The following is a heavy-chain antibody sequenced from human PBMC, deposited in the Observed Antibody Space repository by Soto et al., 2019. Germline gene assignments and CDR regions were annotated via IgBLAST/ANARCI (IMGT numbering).Heavy chain of an antibody. D-gene: IGHD2-15*01. Sequence: PGGSLRLSCAASGFTFSSYSMNWVRQAPGKGLEWVSSISSSSSYIYYADSVKGRFTISRDNAKNSLYLQMNSLRAEDTAVYYCAREGECSGGSCYADAFDIWGQGXMVTVSS. CDR1: GFTFSSYS. V-gene: IGHV3-21*01. CDR2: ISSSSSYI. CDR3: AREGECSGGSCYADAFDI. J-gene: IGHJ3*02.